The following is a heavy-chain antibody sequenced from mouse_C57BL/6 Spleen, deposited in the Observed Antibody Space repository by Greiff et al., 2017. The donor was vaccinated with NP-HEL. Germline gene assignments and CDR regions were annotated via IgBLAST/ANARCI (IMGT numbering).Heavy chain of an antibody. V-gene: IGHV5-6*01. CDR1: GFTFSSYG. CDR3: ARDQGAMDY. Sequence: EVQVVESGGDLVKPGGSLKLSCAASGFTFSSYGMSWVRQTPDKRLEWVATISSGGSYTYYPDSVKGRFTISRDNAKNTLYLQMSSLKSEDTAMYYCARDQGAMDYWGQGTSVTVSS. CDR2: ISSGGSYT. J-gene: IGHJ4*01.